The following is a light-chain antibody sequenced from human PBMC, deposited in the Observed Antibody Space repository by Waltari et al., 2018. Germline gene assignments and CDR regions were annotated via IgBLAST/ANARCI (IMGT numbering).Light chain of an antibody. V-gene: IGLV6-57*03. J-gene: IGLJ2*01. CDR1: SGSIASNY. CDR2: EDN. CDR3: QSYGSGVI. Sequence: NFMLTQPHSVSESPGKTVTISCTRSSGSIASNYVKWYQQRPGSAPTTVIYEDNQRPSGVPDRFSGSIDSSSNSASLTISGLRTEDEADYYCQSYGSGVIFGGGTKLTVL.